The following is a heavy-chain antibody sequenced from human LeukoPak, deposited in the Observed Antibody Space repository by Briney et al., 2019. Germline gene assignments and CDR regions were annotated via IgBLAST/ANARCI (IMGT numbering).Heavy chain of an antibody. V-gene: IGHV4-38-2*01. CDR3: ARLLDTVVIGDY. Sequence: SETLSLTCAVSGYSISSGYYWGWIGQPPGKGLEWIGSIYHSGSTYYNPSLKSRVTISLDTSKNQFSLKLSSVTAADTAVYYCARLLDTVVIGDYWGQGTLVTVSS. CDR2: IYHSGST. D-gene: IGHD2-21*01. CDR1: GYSISSGYY. J-gene: IGHJ4*02.